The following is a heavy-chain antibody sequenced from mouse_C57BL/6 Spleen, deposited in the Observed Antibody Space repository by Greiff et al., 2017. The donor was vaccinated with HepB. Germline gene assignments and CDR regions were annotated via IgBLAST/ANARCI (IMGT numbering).Heavy chain of an antibody. Sequence: EVQGVESGGGLVKPGGSLKLSCAASGFTFSSYAMSWVRQTPEKRLEWVATISDGGSYTYYPDNVKGRFTISRDNAKNNLYLQMSHLKSEDTAMYYCARDLYYYDSSSYAMDYWGQGTSVTVSS. CDR1: GFTFSSYA. J-gene: IGHJ4*01. D-gene: IGHD1-1*01. CDR2: ISDGGSYT. CDR3: ARDLYYYDSSSYAMDY. V-gene: IGHV5-4*01.